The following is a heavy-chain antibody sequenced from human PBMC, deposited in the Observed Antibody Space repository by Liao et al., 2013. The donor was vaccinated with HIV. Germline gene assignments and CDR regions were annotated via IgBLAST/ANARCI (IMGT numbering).Heavy chain of an antibody. J-gene: IGHJ6*03. Sequence: QVQLQESGPGLVKPSETLSLTCTVSGGSISSYYWSWIRQPAGKGLEWIGRIYASGSTNYNPSLKSRVTISVDTSKNQFSLKLSSVTAADTAVYYCARDIRATVTTFLITYYYYYMDVWGKGTTVTVSS. D-gene: IGHD4-11*01. V-gene: IGHV4-4*07. CDR3: ARDIRATVTTFLITYYYYYMDV. CDR1: GGSISSYY. CDR2: IYASGST.